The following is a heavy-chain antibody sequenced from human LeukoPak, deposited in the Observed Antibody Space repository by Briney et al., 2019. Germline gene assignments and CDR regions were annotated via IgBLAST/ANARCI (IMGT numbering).Heavy chain of an antibody. Sequence: ASETVSCKASGYTFTGYYMHWVRQAPGQGLEWMGWINPNSGSTNFPQKFQGRVTMTRDTSISTAYMELSSLRSDDTALYYCARGGDKSRWNSGSYYKGNWFDPWGQGTLVTVSS. CDR1: GYTFTGYY. CDR2: INPNSGST. V-gene: IGHV1-2*02. D-gene: IGHD3-10*01. J-gene: IGHJ5*02. CDR3: ARGGDKSRWNSGSYYKGNWFDP.